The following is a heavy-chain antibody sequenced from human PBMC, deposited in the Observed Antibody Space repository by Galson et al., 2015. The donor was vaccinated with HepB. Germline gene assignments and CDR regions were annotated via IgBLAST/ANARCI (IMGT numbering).Heavy chain of an antibody. CDR2: INPKNGDT. CDR3: ARLADYYDTSDY. Sequence: SVKVSCKASGYTFTGYYMHWVRQAPGQGLEWMGWINPKNGDTNYAQKFQGRVTITRDTSINTAYMDLTRLTSDDTAVYYCARLADYYDTSDYWGQGTLVTVSS. CDR1: GYTFTGYY. V-gene: IGHV1-2*02. D-gene: IGHD3-22*01. J-gene: IGHJ4*02.